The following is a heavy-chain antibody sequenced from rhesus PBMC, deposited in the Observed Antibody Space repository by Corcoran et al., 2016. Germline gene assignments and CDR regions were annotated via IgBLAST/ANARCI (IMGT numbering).Heavy chain of an antibody. CDR3: ARKTTTTVIYFDY. V-gene: IGHV4-147*01. CDR1: GGSISSTY. Sequence: QVQMQESGPGLVKPSETLSLTCAVYGGSISSTYWSWIRQPPGKGLEWIGENYGNSASTCYNPPRKRRVTMSTDTSKNHFSRKLIAVIAADTAVYYCARKTTTTVIYFDYWGQGVLVTVAS. CDR2: NYGNSAST. D-gene: IGHD4-35*01. J-gene: IGHJ4*01.